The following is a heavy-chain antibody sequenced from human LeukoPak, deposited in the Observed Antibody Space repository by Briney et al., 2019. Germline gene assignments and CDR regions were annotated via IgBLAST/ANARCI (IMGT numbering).Heavy chain of an antibody. CDR1: GFTFGNYA. CDR2: IRSKAYGGTA. CDR3: TREGQV. J-gene: IGHJ4*02. V-gene: IGHV3-49*04. Sequence: PGRSLRLSCTASGFTFGNYAMSWVREAPGEGLEWVGFIRSKAYGGTAEYAASVKGRFTISSDDSKSIAYLQMNSLKTEDTAVYYCTREGQVWGQGTLVTVSS.